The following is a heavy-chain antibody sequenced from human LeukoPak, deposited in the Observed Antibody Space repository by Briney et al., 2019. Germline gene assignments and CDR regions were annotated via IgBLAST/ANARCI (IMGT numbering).Heavy chain of an antibody. V-gene: IGHV3-21*01. CDR3: ARVVIGMHWYFDL. CDR1: GFTFSTYS. D-gene: IGHD2-21*01. CDR2: ITSRSSDK. J-gene: IGHJ2*01. Sequence: GGSLRLSCEASGFTFSTYSMNWVRQAPGKGLVWDSSITSRSSDKYYADSVKGRFTISRDDAKNSLYLQMNSLRVEDTAVYYCARVVIGMHWYFDLWGRGTLVTVSS.